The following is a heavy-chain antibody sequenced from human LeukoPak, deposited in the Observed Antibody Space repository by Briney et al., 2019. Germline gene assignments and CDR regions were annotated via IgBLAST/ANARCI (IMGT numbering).Heavy chain of an antibody. V-gene: IGHV3-48*03. J-gene: IGHJ3*02. D-gene: IGHD3-22*01. CDR3: AKGYYDSSGYSRAFDI. CDR1: GFTLSTYE. Sequence: GGSLRLSCAASGFTLSTYEMNWVRQAPGKGLEWLSYISSSGGATLYSESVKGRFTISRDNAESSVFLQMNSLRAEDTAVYYCAKGYYDSSGYSRAFDIWGQGTMVTVSS. CDR2: ISSSGGAT.